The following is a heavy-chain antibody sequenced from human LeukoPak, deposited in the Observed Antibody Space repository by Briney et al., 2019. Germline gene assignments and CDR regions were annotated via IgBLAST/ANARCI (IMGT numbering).Heavy chain of an antibody. V-gene: IGHV4-59*01. D-gene: IGHD3-22*01. J-gene: IGHJ3*02. Sequence: SETLSLTCTVSGGSISSYYWSRIRQPPGKGLEWIGYIYYSGSTNYNPSLKSRVTISVDTSKNQFSLKLSSVTAADTAVYYCASLDSSGSGAFDIWGQGTMVTVSS. CDR1: GGSISSYY. CDR2: IYYSGST. CDR3: ASLDSSGSGAFDI.